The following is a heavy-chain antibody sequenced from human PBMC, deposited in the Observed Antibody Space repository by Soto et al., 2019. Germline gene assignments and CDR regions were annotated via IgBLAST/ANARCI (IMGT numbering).Heavy chain of an antibody. Sequence: PGESLKISCKGSGYSFTSYWINWVRQMPGKGLEWMGRIDPSDSYTNYSPSFQGHVTISADKSISTAYLQWSSLKASDTAMYYCARYQGYCSSTSCYHYYYGMDVWGQGTTVTVSS. V-gene: IGHV5-10-1*01. CDR3: ARYQGYCSSTSCYHYYYGMDV. D-gene: IGHD2-2*01. J-gene: IGHJ6*02. CDR1: GYSFTSYW. CDR2: IDPSDSYT.